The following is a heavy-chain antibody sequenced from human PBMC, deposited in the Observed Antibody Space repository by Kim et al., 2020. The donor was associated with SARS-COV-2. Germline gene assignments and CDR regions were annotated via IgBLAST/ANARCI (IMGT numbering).Heavy chain of an antibody. CDR3: AKSPRIVTGFFDY. D-gene: IGHD1-26*01. V-gene: IGHV3-23*01. CDR2: ITTGGGTT. Sequence: GGSLRLSCAASGFTFTNYAMSWVRQAPGKGLEWVSTITTGGGTTYYADSVKGRFTMSRDNSKNTLYLQMNSLRAEDTAVYYCAKSPRIVTGFFDYWGQGTLVTVSS. CDR1: GFTFTNYA. J-gene: IGHJ4*02.